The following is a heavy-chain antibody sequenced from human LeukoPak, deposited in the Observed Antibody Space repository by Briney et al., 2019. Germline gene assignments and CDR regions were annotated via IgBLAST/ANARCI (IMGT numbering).Heavy chain of an antibody. CDR2: IKEDGSER. D-gene: IGHD1-26*01. CDR3: VREREQWEQQQIFDY. V-gene: IGHV3-7*01. J-gene: IGHJ4*02. Sequence: GGSLRLSCAASGFTFRTYRMSWVRQAPGKGLEWVAGIKEDGSERYYVESVKGQFTISRDNAENSLSLQMNRLRVEDTALFYCVREREQWEQQQIFDYWGQGTLVTVSS. CDR1: GFTFRTYR.